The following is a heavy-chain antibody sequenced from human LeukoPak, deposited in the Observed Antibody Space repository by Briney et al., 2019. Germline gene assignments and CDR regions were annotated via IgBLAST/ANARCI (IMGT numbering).Heavy chain of an antibody. Sequence: PARTLRLSCAASGFTFSNYFMHWVRQAQGKGLEWVADIASDGSHTFYVESVKGRFTISRDNSKNTLYLQMNSLRAEDTAVYFCARERQDTVIHSGAFDIWGQGTMVTVSS. CDR2: IASDGSHT. CDR3: ARERQDTVIHSGAFDI. J-gene: IGHJ3*02. D-gene: IGHD2-21*02. CDR1: GFTFSNYF. V-gene: IGHV3-30*04.